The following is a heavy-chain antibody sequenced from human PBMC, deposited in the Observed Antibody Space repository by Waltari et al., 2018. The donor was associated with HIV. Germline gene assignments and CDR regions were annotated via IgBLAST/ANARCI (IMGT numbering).Heavy chain of an antibody. CDR2: NHYSGTT. CDR3: ATKVYGDYQNFDY. D-gene: IGHD4-17*01. Sequence: QVQLKESGPGLVKPSETLSLTCSVPGVSITRGYYWGWYRQPPGKGLEWIGSNHYSGTTYYNLSLKSRVTISADSSKNQFSLTLSSVTAADTAIYYCATKVYGDYQNFDYWGQGTLVTVSA. CDR1: GVSITRGYY. V-gene: IGHV4-38-2*02. J-gene: IGHJ4*02.